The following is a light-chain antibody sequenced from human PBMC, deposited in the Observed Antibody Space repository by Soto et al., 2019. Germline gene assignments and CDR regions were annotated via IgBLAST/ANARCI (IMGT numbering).Light chain of an antibody. J-gene: IGKJ3*01. CDR3: HQYSSSFT. CDR1: QSVSSSY. Sequence: EIVLTQSPGTLSLSPGERATLSCRASQSVSSSYLAWYQQKPGQAPRLLIYGASSRATGIPDRFSGSGSGTDFTLTISRLEPEDFAVYSCHQYSSSFTFGPGTKVDIK. V-gene: IGKV3-20*01. CDR2: GAS.